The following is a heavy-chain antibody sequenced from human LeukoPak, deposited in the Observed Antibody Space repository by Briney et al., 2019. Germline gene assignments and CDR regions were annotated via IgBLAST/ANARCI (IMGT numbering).Heavy chain of an antibody. V-gene: IGHV3-30*04. CDR3: ARGSNQLLFTVRLPTD. J-gene: IGHJ1*01. D-gene: IGHD2-2*01. CDR2: ISNVGGYR. CDR1: GCTFNGYA. Sequence: RRSLRLSCAASGCTFNGYAMHWVRQAPGKGLECVAVISNVGGYRYYAHSVQGRVTISRDNSKNTPFLRMNSLRVDDTAVYYCARGSNQLLFTVRLPTDWG.